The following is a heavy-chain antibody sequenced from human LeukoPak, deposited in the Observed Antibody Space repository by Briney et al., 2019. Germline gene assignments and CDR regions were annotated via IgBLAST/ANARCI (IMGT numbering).Heavy chain of an antibody. J-gene: IGHJ4*02. V-gene: IGHV1-2*02. Sequence: ASVKVSCKASGYTFTGYYMHWVRQAPGQGLEWMGWINPNSGGTNYAQKFQGRVTMTMDTSISTAYMELSRLRSDDTAVYYCARAALRGVAVAGSDYWGQGTLVTVSS. CDR3: ARAALRGVAVAGSDY. CDR2: INPNSGGT. CDR1: GYTFTGYY. D-gene: IGHD6-19*01.